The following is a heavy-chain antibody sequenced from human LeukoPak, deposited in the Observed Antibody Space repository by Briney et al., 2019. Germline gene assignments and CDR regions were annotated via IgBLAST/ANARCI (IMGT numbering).Heavy chain of an antibody. J-gene: IGHJ4*02. CDR2: ISTRDNTI. V-gene: IGHV3-48*04. Sequence: GGSLRLSCAASGFIFSSYNMDWVRQAPGKGLEWLSYISTRDNTIQYADSVKGRFTISRDNANNSVFLQMNNLRAEDSAIYYCARGARWAYYFDYWGQGSLVTVSS. CDR1: GFIFSSYN. D-gene: IGHD4-23*01. CDR3: ARGARWAYYFDY.